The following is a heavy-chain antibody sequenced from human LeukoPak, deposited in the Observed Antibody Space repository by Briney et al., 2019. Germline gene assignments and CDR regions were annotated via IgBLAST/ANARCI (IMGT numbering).Heavy chain of an antibody. J-gene: IGHJ4*02. D-gene: IGHD6-6*01. CDR1: GGSISSYY. CDR2: IYTSEST. Sequence: PSETLSLACTVSGGSISSYYWSWIRQPAGKGLEWIGRIYTSESTNYNPSLKSRVAMSVDTSKNQFSPKLSSVTAADTAVYYCARVGSSSSYDYFDYWGQGTLVTVSS. CDR3: ARVGSSSSYDYFDY. V-gene: IGHV4-4*07.